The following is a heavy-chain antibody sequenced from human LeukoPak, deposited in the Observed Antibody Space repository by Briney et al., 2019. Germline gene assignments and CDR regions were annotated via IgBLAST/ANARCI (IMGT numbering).Heavy chain of an antibody. V-gene: IGHV1-2*02. J-gene: IGHJ5*02. CDR3: ARIRYYYGSGSLNWFDP. CDR2: INPNSGGT. D-gene: IGHD3-10*01. CDR1: GYTFTGYY. Sequence: ASVKVSCKASGYTFTGYYMHWVRQAPGQGLEWMGWINPNSGGTNYAQKFQGRVTMTRDTSISTAYMELSRLRSDDTAVYYCARIRYYYGSGSLNWFDPWGRGTLVTVSS.